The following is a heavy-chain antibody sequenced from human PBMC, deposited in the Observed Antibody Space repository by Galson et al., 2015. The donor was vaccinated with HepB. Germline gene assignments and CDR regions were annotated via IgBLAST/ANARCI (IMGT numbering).Heavy chain of an antibody. CDR3: AKDGAGITIFGVVIIHHYFDY. J-gene: IGHJ4*02. D-gene: IGHD3-3*01. V-gene: IGHV3-23*01. CDR2: ISGSGGST. Sequence: LRLSCAASGFTFSSYAMIWVRQAPGKGLEWVSGISGSGGSTYYADSVRGRFTISRDNSKNTLYLQMNSLRAEDTAVYYCAKDGAGITIFGVVIIHHYFDYWGQGTLVTVSS. CDR1: GFTFSSYA.